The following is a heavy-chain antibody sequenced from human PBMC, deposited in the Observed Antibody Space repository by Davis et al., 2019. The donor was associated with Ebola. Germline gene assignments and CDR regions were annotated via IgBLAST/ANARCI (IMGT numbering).Heavy chain of an antibody. Sequence: AASVKVSCKASGCTFSSYTISWVRQAPGQGLEWMGRIIPILGIANYAQKFQGRVTITADTSTSTAYMELSSLRSEDTAVYYCARDLFTGVVTYYYNYGMDVWGQGTTVTVSS. CDR2: IIPILGIA. D-gene: IGHD3-22*01. CDR1: GCTFSSYT. J-gene: IGHJ6*02. V-gene: IGHV1-69*04. CDR3: ARDLFTGVVTYYYNYGMDV.